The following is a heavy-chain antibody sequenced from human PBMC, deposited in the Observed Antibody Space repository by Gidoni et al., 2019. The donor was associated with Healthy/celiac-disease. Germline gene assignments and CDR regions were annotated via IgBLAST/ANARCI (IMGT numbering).Heavy chain of an antibody. Sequence: QLQLQVSGPGLVKPSETLSLPCTVHGGSISSYYWGWIRQPPGKGLEWIGYIYYSGSTNYNPSLKSRVTISVDTSKNQFSLKMSSVTAADTAVYYCARSEMSAVAGDWYFDLWGRGTLVTVSS. CDR2: IYYSGST. CDR3: ARSEMSAVAGDWYFDL. CDR1: GGSISSYY. V-gene: IGHV4-59*01. D-gene: IGHD6-19*01. J-gene: IGHJ2*01.